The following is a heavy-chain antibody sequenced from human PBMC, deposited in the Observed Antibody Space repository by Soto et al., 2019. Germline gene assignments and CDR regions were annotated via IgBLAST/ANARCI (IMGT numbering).Heavy chain of an antibody. D-gene: IGHD2-21*02. CDR1: GGSISSGGYY. V-gene: IGHV4-31*03. CDR3: ARDLDCGGDCYQP. J-gene: IGHJ5*02. CDR2: IYYSGST. Sequence: QVQLQESSPGLVKPSQTLSLTCTVSGGSISSGGYYWSWIRQHPGKGLEWIGYIYYSGSTYYNPSLKSRVTISVDTSKNQFSLKLSSVTAADTAVYYCARDLDCGGDCYQPWGQGTLVTVSS.